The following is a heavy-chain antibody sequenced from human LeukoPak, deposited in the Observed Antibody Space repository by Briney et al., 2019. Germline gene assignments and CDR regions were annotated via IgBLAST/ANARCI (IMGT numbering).Heavy chain of an antibody. D-gene: IGHD2-15*01. CDR3: ARGDPSGGPYGMDV. CDR1: GFXLSTYN. CDR2: ISSAGSYI. Sequence: GGSLRLSCAASGFXLSTYNVCWVRQAPGKGLEWVSRISSAGSYIHYAASVKGRFTTSRDNAKSSLYLQMNSLRDEDTAVYYCARGDPSGGPYGMDVWGQGTTVTVSS. V-gene: IGHV3-21*01. J-gene: IGHJ6*02.